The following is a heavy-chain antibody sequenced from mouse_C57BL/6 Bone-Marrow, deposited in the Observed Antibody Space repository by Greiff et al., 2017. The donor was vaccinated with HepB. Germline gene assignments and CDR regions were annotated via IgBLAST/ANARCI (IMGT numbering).Heavy chain of an antibody. D-gene: IGHD2-3*01. V-gene: IGHV1-15*01. CDR1: GYTFTDYE. CDR3: TRNDRYTWFAH. Sequence: VQLQQSGAELVRPGASVTLSCKASGYTFTDYEMHWVKQTPVHGLEWIGAIDPETGGTAYNQKFKGKAILTADKSSSTAYMELRSLTSEDSAVYYCTRNDRYTWFAHWGEGTLATVSP. J-gene: IGHJ3*01. CDR2: IDPETGGT.